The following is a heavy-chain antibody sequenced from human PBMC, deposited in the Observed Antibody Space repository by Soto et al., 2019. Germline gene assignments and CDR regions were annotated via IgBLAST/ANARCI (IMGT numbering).Heavy chain of an antibody. CDR2: ISSSSSYI. J-gene: IGHJ4*02. Sequence: LXLSCAASGFTFSIHIMNWVRHAPGQGLECVSSISSSSSYIYYADSVKGRFTISRDNAKNSLYLQMNSLRAEDTAVYYCARGLYYYDSSGSYFDYWGQGTLVTVYS. CDR1: GFTFSIHI. D-gene: IGHD3-22*01. CDR3: ARGLYYYDSSGSYFDY. V-gene: IGHV3-21*01.